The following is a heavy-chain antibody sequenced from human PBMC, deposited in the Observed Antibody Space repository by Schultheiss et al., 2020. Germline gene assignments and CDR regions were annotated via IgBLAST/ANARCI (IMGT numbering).Heavy chain of an antibody. CDR3: ARAYSISRDYYYGMDV. CDR2: ITIRSSDM. D-gene: IGHD1-26*01. V-gene: IGHV3-21*01. Sequence: GGSLRLSCVASGFTFSSYAMNWVRQAPGRGLEWVSSITIRSSDMFYADSVKGRITISRDNAKDSVHLQMNSLRAEDTAVYYCARAYSISRDYYYGMDVWGQGTTVTVYS. J-gene: IGHJ6*02. CDR1: GFTFSSYA.